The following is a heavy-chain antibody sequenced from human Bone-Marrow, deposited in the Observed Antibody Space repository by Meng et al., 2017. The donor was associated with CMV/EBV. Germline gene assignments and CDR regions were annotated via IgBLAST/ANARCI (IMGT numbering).Heavy chain of an antibody. J-gene: IGHJ5*02. V-gene: IGHV1-69*05. CDR2: IIPIFSTT. D-gene: IGHD2-2*01. CDR3: ARDRPYCSSTSCFPTEYNWFDP. CDR1: GGTFSSYA. Sequence: SVKVSCKASGGTFSSYAISWVRQAPGQGLEWMGGIIPIFSTTNYAQKFQGRVTITTDESTSTAYMELSSLRSEDTAVYYCARDRPYCSSTSCFPTEYNWFDPWGQGTRVTVSS.